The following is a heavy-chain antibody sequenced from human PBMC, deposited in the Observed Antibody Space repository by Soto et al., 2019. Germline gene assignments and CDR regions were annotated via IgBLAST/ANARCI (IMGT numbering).Heavy chain of an antibody. J-gene: IGHJ4*02. Sequence: ASVKVSCKASGYTFSNYGISWVRQAPGQGLEWMGWISGYNGNTHYAQKFQGRVTMTTDTSTSTAYMELRSLRSDDTAMFYCARDGSSSWPNFDYGGQGTLVTVSS. CDR1: GYTFSNYG. D-gene: IGHD6-13*01. V-gene: IGHV1-18*01. CDR2: ISGYNGNT. CDR3: ARDGSSSWPNFDY.